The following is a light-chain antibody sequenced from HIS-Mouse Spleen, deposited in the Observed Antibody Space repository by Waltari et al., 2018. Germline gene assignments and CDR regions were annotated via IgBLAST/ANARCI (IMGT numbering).Light chain of an antibody. CDR2: EGS. J-gene: IGLJ1*01. CDR3: CSYAGSSTYV. V-gene: IGLV2-23*01. CDR1: SSDVGSYNL. Sequence: QSALTQPASVSGSPGQSITISCTGTSSDVGSYNLVSWYQQHPGKAPKCMSYEGSKRPSGVSNRFSGSKSGNTASLTISGLQAEDEADYYCCSYAGSSTYVFGTGTKVTVL.